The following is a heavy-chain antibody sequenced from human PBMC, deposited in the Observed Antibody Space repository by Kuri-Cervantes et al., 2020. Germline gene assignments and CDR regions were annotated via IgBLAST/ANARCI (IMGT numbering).Heavy chain of an antibody. Sequence: GGSLRLSCAASGFTFSSYSMNWVRQAPGKGLEWVSSISSSSSYIYYADSVKGRFTISRDNAKNSLYLQMNSLRAEDTAVYYCARDGYSGMEDAFDIWGQGTMVTDSS. CDR1: GFTFSSYS. CDR2: ISSSSSYI. D-gene: IGHD1-26*01. J-gene: IGHJ3*02. CDR3: ARDGYSGMEDAFDI. V-gene: IGHV3-21*01.